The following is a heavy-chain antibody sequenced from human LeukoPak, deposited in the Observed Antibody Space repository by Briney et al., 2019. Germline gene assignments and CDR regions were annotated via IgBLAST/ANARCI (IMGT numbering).Heavy chain of an antibody. Sequence: ASVKVSCKTSGYTFTGYSIHWVRQAPGQGLEWMGWINPNGGGTYYAQKFQGRVTMTRDTSISTAYMYLSILRSDDTAVYYCARDYGDSPNWSDPWGQGTLVTVSS. D-gene: IGHD4-17*01. CDR3: ARDYGDSPNWSDP. V-gene: IGHV1-2*02. CDR2: INPNGGGT. CDR1: GYTFTGYS. J-gene: IGHJ5*02.